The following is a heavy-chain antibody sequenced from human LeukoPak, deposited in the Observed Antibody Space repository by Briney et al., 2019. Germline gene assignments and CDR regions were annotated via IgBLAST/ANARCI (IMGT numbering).Heavy chain of an antibody. CDR3: ARDGGGDIVVAFAFDI. CDR1: GFTFSSYW. D-gene: IGHD2-15*01. J-gene: IGHJ3*02. CDR2: INQDGSEK. V-gene: IGHV3-7*05. Sequence: PGGSLRLSCAASGFTFSSYWMIWVRQAPGKGLEWVANINQDGSEKYYVDSVKGRFTISRDNAKNSLYLQMNSLRAEDTAVYYCARDGGGDIVVAFAFDIWGQGTMVTVSS.